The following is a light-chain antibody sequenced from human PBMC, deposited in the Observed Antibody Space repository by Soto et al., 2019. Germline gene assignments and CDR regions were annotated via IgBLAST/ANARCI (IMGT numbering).Light chain of an antibody. Sequence: DIVLTQSPATLSLSPGERATLSCRASQNIGIFLVWYQQKSGQSPRLLIQDATNRATGVPPRFSAAGSGTDFALSFSSLEPVGFAVCYCQRRYHGVSFGGGNNIEIK. CDR3: QRRYHGVS. V-gene: IGKV3-11*01. CDR2: DAT. J-gene: IGKJ4*01. CDR1: QNIGIF.